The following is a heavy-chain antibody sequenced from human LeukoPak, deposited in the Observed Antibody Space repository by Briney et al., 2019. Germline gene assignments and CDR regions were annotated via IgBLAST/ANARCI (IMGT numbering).Heavy chain of an antibody. Sequence: GRSLRLSCAASGFTFSSYAMHWVRQAPGKGLEWVAVISYDGSNKYYADSVKGRFTISRDNSKNTLYLQMNSLRAEDTAVYYCAGSSTNLPRGNYYYYYMDVWGKGTTVTVSS. D-gene: IGHD2-2*01. CDR1: GFTFSSYA. CDR3: AGSSTNLPRGNYYYYYMDV. J-gene: IGHJ6*03. V-gene: IGHV3-30-3*01. CDR2: ISYDGSNK.